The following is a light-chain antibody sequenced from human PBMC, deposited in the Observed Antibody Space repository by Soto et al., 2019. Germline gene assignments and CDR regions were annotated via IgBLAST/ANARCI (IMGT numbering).Light chain of an antibody. Sequence: EIVLTQSPGTLSLSPGERATLSCRASQSVSSSYLAWYQQKPGQAPRLLIYGASSRATGIPDRISGSGSGTDFTLTISRLEPEDFAVYYCQQYGSSPPWTFGQGTEADSK. V-gene: IGKV3-20*01. CDR3: QQYGSSPPWT. CDR2: GAS. CDR1: QSVSSSY. J-gene: IGKJ1*01.